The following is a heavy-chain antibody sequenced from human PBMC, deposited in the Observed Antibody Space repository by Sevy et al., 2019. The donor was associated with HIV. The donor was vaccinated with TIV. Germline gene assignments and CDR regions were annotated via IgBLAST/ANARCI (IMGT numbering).Heavy chain of an antibody. CDR1: GFTFSSYA. CDR3: ARVQNSGGHCPLDY. Sequence: GGSLRLSCAASGFTFSSYAMTWVRQAPGKGLEWVSIISGSDGRTYYADSVKGRFTISRDNSKNTLYLQMNSLRDEDTAVYYCARVQNSGGHCPLDYWGQGTLVTVSS. J-gene: IGHJ4*02. V-gene: IGHV3-23*01. CDR2: ISGSDGRT. D-gene: IGHD2-21*02.